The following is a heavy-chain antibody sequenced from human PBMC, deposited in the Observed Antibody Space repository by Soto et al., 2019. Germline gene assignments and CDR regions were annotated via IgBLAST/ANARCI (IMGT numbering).Heavy chain of an antibody. Sequence: KPSETLSLTCAVYGGSFSGYYWSWIRQPPGKGLEWIGEINHSGSTNYNPSLKSRVTISVDTSKNQFSLKLSSATAADTAVYYCARATGYSSGWYAYWGQGTLVTVSS. D-gene: IGHD6-19*01. J-gene: IGHJ4*02. CDR3: ARATGYSSGWYAY. CDR2: INHSGST. CDR1: GGSFSGYY. V-gene: IGHV4-34*01.